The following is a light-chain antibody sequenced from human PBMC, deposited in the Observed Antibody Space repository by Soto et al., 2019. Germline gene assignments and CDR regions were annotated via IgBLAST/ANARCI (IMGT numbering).Light chain of an antibody. CDR2: AAS. CDR3: QQANSFPHT. J-gene: IGKJ3*01. CDR1: QSVRTY. V-gene: IGKV1-39*01. Sequence: DIQLTQSPSSLSASVGDRVTITCRASQSVRTYLNWYLHKPGTAPKVLIYAASSLQSGVPSRFTGSTSGTDFTLTISSLQPEDFATYYCQQANSFPHTFGPGTKVDIK.